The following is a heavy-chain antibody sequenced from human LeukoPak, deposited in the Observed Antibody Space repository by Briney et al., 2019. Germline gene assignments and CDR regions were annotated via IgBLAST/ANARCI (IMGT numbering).Heavy chain of an antibody. Sequence: GGSLRLSCIVSGFTVSNNYMSWVRQAPGKGLEWVSVIYTAGETYYADSVKGRFTISRDISKNTVYLQMNSLRADDTAMYYCANEGDWGQGTLVTVSS. CDR3: ANEGD. D-gene: IGHD3-16*01. J-gene: IGHJ4*02. CDR2: IYTAGET. CDR1: GFTVSNNY. V-gene: IGHV3-53*05.